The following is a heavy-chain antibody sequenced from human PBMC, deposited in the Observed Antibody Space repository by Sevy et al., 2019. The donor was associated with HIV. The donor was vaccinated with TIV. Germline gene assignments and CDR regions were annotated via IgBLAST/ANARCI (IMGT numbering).Heavy chain of an antibody. CDR1: GFAFTRAW. Sequence: GGSLRLSCAASGFAFTRAWMSWVRQAPGKGLEWVGRIKSKIDGGTIDYAAPVKGRFTISRDDSKNTLYLQMNSLKTEETAVYYCSTDPIIVLLVTDGMDVWGQGTTVTVSS. CDR2: IKSKIDGGTI. V-gene: IGHV3-15*01. J-gene: IGHJ6*02. D-gene: IGHD2-8*02. CDR3: STDPIIVLLVTDGMDV.